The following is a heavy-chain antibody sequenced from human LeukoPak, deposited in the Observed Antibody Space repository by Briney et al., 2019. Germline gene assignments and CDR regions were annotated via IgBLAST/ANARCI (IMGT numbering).Heavy chain of an antibody. CDR2: INPNSGGT. V-gene: IGHV1-2*02. D-gene: IGHD5-18*01. Sequence: GASVKVSCKASGYTFTGYYMHWVRQAPGQGLEWMGWINPNSGGTNYAQKFQGRVTMTSDTSISTAYMELSRLRSDDTAVYYCARDQGGYSYGYPRYYFDYWGQGTLVTVSS. CDR1: GYTFTGYY. CDR3: ARDQGGYSYGYPRYYFDY. J-gene: IGHJ4*02.